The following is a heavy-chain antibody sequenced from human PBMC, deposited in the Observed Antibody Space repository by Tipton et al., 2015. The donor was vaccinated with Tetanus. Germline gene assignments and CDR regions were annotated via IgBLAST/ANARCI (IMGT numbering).Heavy chain of an antibody. V-gene: IGHV3-23*01. J-gene: IGHJ5*02. CDR3: ARGLLSQGWFDP. D-gene: IGHD2-2*01. CDR2: ISGSGGST. CDR1: GFTFSSYA. Sequence: GSLRLSCAASGFTFSSYAMSWVRQAPGKGLEWVSAISGSGGSTYYPGSVKGRFTISRENAKNSLYLQMNSLRAGGTAVYYCARGLLSQGWFDPWGQGTLVTVSS.